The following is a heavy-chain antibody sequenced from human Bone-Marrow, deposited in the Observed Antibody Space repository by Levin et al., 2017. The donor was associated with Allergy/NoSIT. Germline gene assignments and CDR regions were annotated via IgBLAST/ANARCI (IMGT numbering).Heavy chain of an antibody. CDR3: ASARILAARYYYGMDV. D-gene: IGHD2/OR15-2a*01. V-gene: IGHV3-23*01. CDR1: GFTFSDKF. CDR2: ISGSGGYI. Sequence: QAGGSLRLSCAASGFTFSDKFMNWFRQAPGKGLEWVAGISGSGGYIVYADSVKGRFTISRDNSKNTLYLQMDSLRVEDTALFYCASARILAARYYYGMDVWGQGTTVIVSS. J-gene: IGHJ6*02.